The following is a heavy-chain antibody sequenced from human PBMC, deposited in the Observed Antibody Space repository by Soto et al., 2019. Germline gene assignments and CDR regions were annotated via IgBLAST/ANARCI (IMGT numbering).Heavy chain of an antibody. V-gene: IGHV3-23*01. CDR3: AKGRGLTSHDDH. Sequence: PGGSLRLSCAASGFTFSISAMTWVRQAPGKGLEWVSAISNSGDTTYCADSVKGRFTISRDNSRNTLYLQMNSLGAEDTAVYYCAKGRGLTSHDDHWGQGALVTVSS. J-gene: IGHJ4*02. CDR1: GFTFSISA. CDR2: ISNSGDTT. D-gene: IGHD3-9*01.